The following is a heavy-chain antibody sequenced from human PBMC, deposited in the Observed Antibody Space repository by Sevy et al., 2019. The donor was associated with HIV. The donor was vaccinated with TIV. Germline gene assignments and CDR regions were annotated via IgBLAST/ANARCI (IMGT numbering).Heavy chain of an antibody. CDR2: ISSNGGST. Sequence: GGSLRLSCSASVFTFSSYAMHWVRQAPGKGLEYVSAISSNGGSTYYADSVKGRFTISRDNSKNTLYLQMNSLRAEDTAVYYCAKEKRWLVYYYFDYWGQGTLVTVSS. CDR3: AKEKRWLVYYYFDY. D-gene: IGHD6-19*01. CDR1: VFTFSSYA. J-gene: IGHJ4*02. V-gene: IGHV3-64*04.